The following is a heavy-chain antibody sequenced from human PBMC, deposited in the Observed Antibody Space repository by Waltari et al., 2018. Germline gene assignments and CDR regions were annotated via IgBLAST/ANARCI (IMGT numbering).Heavy chain of an antibody. CDR3: ARVGKPYTDDGPYDD. D-gene: IGHD2-8*01. CDR1: GYIFTSHF. CDR2: ITCNSGSA. J-gene: IGHJ4*02. V-gene: IGHV1-46*01. Sequence: QVQVVQSGAEVKKPGASVRISCKTSGYIFTSHFMHWVRQAPGQGLEWMGLITCNSGSASYSQSFQGRVTMTRDTPTSTVYLELSGLRSDDTAVYYCARVGKPYTDDGPYDDWGQGTRVTVSS.